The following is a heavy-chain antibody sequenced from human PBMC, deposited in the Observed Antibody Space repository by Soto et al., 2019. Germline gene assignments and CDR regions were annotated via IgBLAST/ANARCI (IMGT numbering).Heavy chain of an antibody. J-gene: IGHJ4*02. D-gene: IGHD3-10*01. V-gene: IGHV1-8*01. Sequence: GASVKVSCKASGYTFTSYDINWVRQATGQGLEWMGWMNPNSGNTGYAQKFQGRVTMTRNTSISTAYMELRSLRSDDTAVYYCARAGESELGVFDYWGQGTLVTVSS. CDR1: GYTFTSYD. CDR3: ARAGESELGVFDY. CDR2: MNPNSGNT.